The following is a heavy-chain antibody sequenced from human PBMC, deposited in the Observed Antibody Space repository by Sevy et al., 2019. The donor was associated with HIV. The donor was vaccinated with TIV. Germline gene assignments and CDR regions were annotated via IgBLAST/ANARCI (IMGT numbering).Heavy chain of an antibody. D-gene: IGHD1-1*01. V-gene: IGHV3-49*03. Sequence: GGSLRLSCTGSGFTLGDCAMSWFRQAPGKGLEWVGFIRSRAYGGTTEYAASVKGIFTISRDDSKSIAYLQMNSLKTEDTAVYYCSRVLGWAAPQQLYYWGQGTLVTVSS. CDR1: GFTLGDCA. J-gene: IGHJ4*02. CDR3: SRVLGWAAPQQLYY. CDR2: IRSRAYGGTT.